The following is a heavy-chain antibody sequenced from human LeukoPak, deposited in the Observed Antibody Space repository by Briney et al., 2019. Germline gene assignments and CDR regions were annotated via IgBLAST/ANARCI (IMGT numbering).Heavy chain of an antibody. CDR3: ARDHHSSSWEPYFDY. CDR2: IIPIFGTA. D-gene: IGHD6-13*01. J-gene: IGHJ4*02. CDR1: GGTFSSYA. V-gene: IGHV1-69*13. Sequence: SVTVSCTASGGTFSSYAISWVRQAPGQGLEWMGGIIPIFGTANYAQKFQGRVTITADESTSTAYMGLSSLKSEDTAVYYCARDHHSSSWEPYFDYWGQGTLVTVSS.